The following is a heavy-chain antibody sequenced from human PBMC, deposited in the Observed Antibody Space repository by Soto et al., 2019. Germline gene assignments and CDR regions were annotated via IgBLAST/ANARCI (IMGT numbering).Heavy chain of an antibody. Sequence: QVQLVESGGGVVQPGRSLRLSCAASGFTFSSYGMHWVRQAPGKGLEWVAVISYDGSNKYYADSVKGRFTISRDNSKNTLYLQMNSLRAEDTAVYYCAKVLDSYGFDYGGQGTLFTVSS. CDR3: AKVLDSYGFDY. J-gene: IGHJ4*02. D-gene: IGHD5-18*01. CDR1: GFTFSSYG. CDR2: ISYDGSNK. V-gene: IGHV3-30*18.